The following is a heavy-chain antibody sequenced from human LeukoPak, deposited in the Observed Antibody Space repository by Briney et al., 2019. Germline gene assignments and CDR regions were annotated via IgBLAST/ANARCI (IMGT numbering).Heavy chain of an antibody. CDR1: GDFLINSVYY. D-gene: IGHD1-26*01. CDR3: ARHGAGYAGAYYVPY. Sequence: PSETLSLTCTVSGDFLINSVYYWGWIRQPPGKGLEWVGSFYSTGTIYYNPSLKSRVTVSADTSKNQFSLQLTSVTVADAAVYYCARHGAGYAGAYYVPYWGQGTLVSVSS. V-gene: IGHV4-39*01. J-gene: IGHJ4*02. CDR2: FYSTGTI.